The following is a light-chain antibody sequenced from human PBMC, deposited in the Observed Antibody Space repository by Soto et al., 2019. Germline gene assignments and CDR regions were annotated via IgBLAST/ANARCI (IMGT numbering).Light chain of an antibody. CDR1: QSVSSSY. V-gene: IGKV3-20*01. Sequence: IVLTQSPGTLSLSPGERATLSCRASQSVSSSYLAWYQQKPGQAPRLLIYGASSRATGIPDRFSGSGSGTDFTLTISRLEPEDFAVYYCQQYGSSPYTFGQGTKLEI. J-gene: IGKJ2*01. CDR3: QQYGSSPYT. CDR2: GAS.